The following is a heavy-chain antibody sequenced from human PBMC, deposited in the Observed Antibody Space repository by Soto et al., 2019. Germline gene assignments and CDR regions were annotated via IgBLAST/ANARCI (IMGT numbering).Heavy chain of an antibody. CDR1: GFTFSSYS. J-gene: IGHJ6*03. V-gene: IGHV3-21*01. Sequence: GGSLRLSCAASGFTFSSYSMNWVRQAPGKGLEWVSSISSSSSYIYYADSVKGRFTISRDNAKNSLYLQMNSLRAEDTAVYYCARDDGKGYYMDVWGKGTTVTVSS. CDR2: ISSSSSYI. CDR3: ARDDGKGYYMDV.